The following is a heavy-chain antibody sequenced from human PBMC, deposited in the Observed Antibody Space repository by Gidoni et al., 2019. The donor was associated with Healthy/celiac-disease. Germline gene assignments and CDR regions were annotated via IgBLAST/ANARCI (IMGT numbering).Heavy chain of an antibody. V-gene: IGHV1-2*02. CDR2: INPNSGGT. CDR3: ATGGKGSGYSYGYAYWYFDL. D-gene: IGHD5-18*01. CDR1: GYTFTGYY. Sequence: QVQLVQSGAEVKKPGASVKVSCKASGYTFTGYYMPWVRQAPGQGLEWMGWINPNSGGTNYAQKFQGRVTMTRDTSISTAYMELSRLRSDDTAVYYCATGGKGSGYSYGYAYWYFDLWGRGTLVTVSS. J-gene: IGHJ2*01.